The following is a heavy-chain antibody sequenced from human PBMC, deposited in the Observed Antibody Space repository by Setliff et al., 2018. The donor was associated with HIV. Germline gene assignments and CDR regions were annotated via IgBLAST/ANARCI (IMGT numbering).Heavy chain of an antibody. CDR2: IDNSGNT. CDR1: GVSISAYF. V-gene: IGHV4-59*01. J-gene: IGHJ4*02. Sequence: SETLSLTCAVSGVSISAYFWSWIRQSPEKGLEWIEYIDNSGNTNYSPSLKSRITISRDTSKNQFSLKLNSVTAADAAVYYCARSTPSVGYISEHWGQGTLVTVSS. D-gene: IGHD5-12*01. CDR3: ARSTPSVGYISEH.